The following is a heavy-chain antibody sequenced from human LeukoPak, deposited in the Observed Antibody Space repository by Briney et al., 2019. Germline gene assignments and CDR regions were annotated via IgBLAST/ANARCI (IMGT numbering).Heavy chain of an antibody. CDR3: ARGEQLVRYYFDY. J-gene: IGHJ4*02. CDR2: MNPISGGT. D-gene: IGHD6-13*01. CDR1: GYTFTGYY. Sequence: ASVKVSCKASGYTFTGYYMHWVRQAPGLGLEWMGWMNPISGGTNYAQKFQDRVTMTRDTSITTAYMELSSLRSDDTAVYYCARGEQLVRYYFDYWGQGTLVTVSS. V-gene: IGHV1-2*02.